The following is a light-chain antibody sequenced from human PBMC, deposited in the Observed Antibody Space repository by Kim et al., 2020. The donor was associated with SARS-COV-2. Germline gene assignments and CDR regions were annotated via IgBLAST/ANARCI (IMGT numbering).Light chain of an antibody. J-gene: IGLJ2*01. CDR3: SSYTLSNIFVL. CDR2: DVN. Sequence: GQSITISCSGINSDVGYNYVSWYQHHPGKAPKLIIFDVNKRPSCISNRFSGSQSGDTASLTISGLQSDDESDYYCSSYTLSNIFVLFGGGTKLTVL. CDR1: NSDVGYNY. V-gene: IGLV2-14*03.